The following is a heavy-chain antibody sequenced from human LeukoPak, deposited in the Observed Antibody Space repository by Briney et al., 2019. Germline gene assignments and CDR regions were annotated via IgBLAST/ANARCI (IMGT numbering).Heavy chain of an antibody. D-gene: IGHD1-26*01. J-gene: IGHJ4*02. CDR1: GASISSHY. CDR3: ARHRVSGSSYSALDY. Sequence: SETLSLTCTVSGASISSHYWSWIRQPPGKGLEWIAYISYSGSTNYNPSLKSRVIISVDTSKTHFSLNLSSVTAADTAFYYCARHRVSGSSYSALDYWGQGTLVSVSS. V-gene: IGHV4-59*08. CDR2: ISYSGST.